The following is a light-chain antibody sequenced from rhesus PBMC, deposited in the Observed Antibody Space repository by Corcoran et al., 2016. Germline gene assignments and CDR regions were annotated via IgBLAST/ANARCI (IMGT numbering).Light chain of an antibody. V-gene: IGLV2-32*02. CDR1: SSDIGGYNY. J-gene: IGLJ1*01. CDR3: STDASSTPYI. CDR2: EVS. Sequence: QAALTQPRSVSGSPGQSVTISCTGTSSDIGGYNYVSWYQQHPGTAPKLMIYEVSKRPSGVSDRFSGSKSGNAASLTISWLQAEDEADYYCSTDASSTPYIFGARTRLTVL.